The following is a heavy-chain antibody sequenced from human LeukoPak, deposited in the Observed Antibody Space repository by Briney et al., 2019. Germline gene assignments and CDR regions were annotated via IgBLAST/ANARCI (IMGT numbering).Heavy chain of an antibody. V-gene: IGHV4-39*01. CDR1: GGSFSRYY. Sequence: PSETLSLTCAVYGGSFSRYYWGWISQPPGKWLEWIGIIYYSGSTYYNPSLKSRVTISVDTSKNQFSLKLSSVTAADTAVYYCARSTDYDSSGYYYPTYYYFDYWGQGTLVTVSS. CDR2: IYYSGST. D-gene: IGHD3-22*01. J-gene: IGHJ4*02. CDR3: ARSTDYDSSGYYYPTYYYFDY.